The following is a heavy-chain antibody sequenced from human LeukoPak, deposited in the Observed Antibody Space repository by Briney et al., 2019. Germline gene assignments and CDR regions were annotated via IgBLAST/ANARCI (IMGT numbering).Heavy chain of an antibody. J-gene: IGHJ4*02. CDR1: GFTFSSYA. CDR3: AKARKVYDSSTSFDY. CDR2: ISGSGGST. D-gene: IGHD3-22*01. V-gene: IGHV3-23*01. Sequence: GGSLRLSCAASGFTFSSYAMSWVRQAPGKGLEWVSAISGSGGSTYYADSVKGRFTISRDNSKNTLYLQMNSLRAEDTAVYYCAKARKVYDSSTSFDYWGQGTLVTVSS.